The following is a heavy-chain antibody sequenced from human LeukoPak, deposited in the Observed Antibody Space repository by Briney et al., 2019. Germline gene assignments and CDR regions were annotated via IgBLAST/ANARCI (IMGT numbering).Heavy chain of an antibody. Sequence: SETLSLTCAVYGGSFSGYYWSWIRQPPGKGREWIGEINHRGSTNYNPSLKSRATISVDTSKNQFSLKLSSVTAADTAVYYCARGRRPRGYGSGSYYTNWFDPWGQGTLVTVSS. J-gene: IGHJ5*02. D-gene: IGHD3-10*01. CDR2: INHRGST. CDR1: GGSFSGYY. V-gene: IGHV4-34*01. CDR3: ARGRRPRGYGSGSYYTNWFDP.